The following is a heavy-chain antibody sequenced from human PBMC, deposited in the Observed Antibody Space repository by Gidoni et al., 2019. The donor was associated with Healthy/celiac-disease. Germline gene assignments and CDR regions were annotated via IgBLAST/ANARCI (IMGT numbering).Heavy chain of an antibody. CDR1: GFPFRRYS. J-gene: IGHJ3*02. D-gene: IGHD6-19*01. Sequence: EVQLVESGGGLVQPGGSLRLSCAASGFPFRRYSMNWVRQAPGKGLECVSYISSSSSTIDYADSVKGRFTISRDNAKNSLYLQMNSLRAEDTAVYYCARQFIVAGTRVDAFDIWGQGTMVTVSS. CDR3: ARQFIVAGTRVDAFDI. CDR2: ISSSSSTI. V-gene: IGHV3-48*04.